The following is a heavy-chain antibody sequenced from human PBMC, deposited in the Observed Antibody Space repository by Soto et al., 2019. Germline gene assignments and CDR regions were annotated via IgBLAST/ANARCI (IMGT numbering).Heavy chain of an antibody. J-gene: IGHJ5*02. CDR1: GYTFTRYT. D-gene: IGHD1-1*01. Sequence: QVQLVQSGAEVKKPGASVKISCKASGYTFTRYTMNWVRQAPGQRLEWMGWINPDNGNTKSSQKFQDRVIITRDTSASTAYMDPSRLRSGNTAVYFCAWGIGTGQPGPWGQGTLVTVSS. CDR3: AWGIGTGQPGP. V-gene: IGHV1-3*01. CDR2: INPDNGNT.